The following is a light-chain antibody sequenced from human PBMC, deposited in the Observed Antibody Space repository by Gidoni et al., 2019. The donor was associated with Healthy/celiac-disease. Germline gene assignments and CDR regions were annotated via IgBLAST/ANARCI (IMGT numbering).Light chain of an antibody. J-gene: IGKJ4*01. Sequence: EIVFTQSPATLSLYPGERATLSCRAGQSVSRYFAWYQQQPGQAPRLLICDASNSATDIPASFRGSGSGTDCTLTISLLEPEDFAVYCCQQRSNWPPLTFGRGNKVEFK. V-gene: IGKV3-11*01. CDR1: QSVSRY. CDR3: QQRSNWPPLT. CDR2: DAS.